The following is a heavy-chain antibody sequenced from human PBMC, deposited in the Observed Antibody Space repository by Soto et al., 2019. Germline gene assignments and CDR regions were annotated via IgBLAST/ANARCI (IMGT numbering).Heavy chain of an antibody. Sequence: GGSLRLSCAASGFTFSSYSMNWVRQAPGKGLEWVSSISSSSSYIYYADSVKGRFTISRDNAKNSLYLQMNSLRAEDTAVYYCARETITTYGDYEDYWGQGTLVTAPQ. D-gene: IGHD4-17*01. J-gene: IGHJ4*02. V-gene: IGHV3-21*01. CDR1: GFTFSSYS. CDR2: ISSSSSYI. CDR3: ARETITTYGDYEDY.